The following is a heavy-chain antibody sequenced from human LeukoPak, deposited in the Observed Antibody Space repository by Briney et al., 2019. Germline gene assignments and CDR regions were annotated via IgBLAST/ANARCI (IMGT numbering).Heavy chain of an antibody. CDR3: ANPLFGSGSPKFDY. J-gene: IGHJ4*02. CDR2: ISYDGSNK. V-gene: IGHV3-30*04. Sequence: PGRSLRLSCAASGFTFSSYAMHWVRQAPGKGLEWVAVISYDGSNKYYADSVKGRFTISRDNSKNTLYLQMNSLRAEDTAVYYCANPLFGSGSPKFDYWGQGTLVTVSS. CDR1: GFTFSSYA. D-gene: IGHD3-10*01.